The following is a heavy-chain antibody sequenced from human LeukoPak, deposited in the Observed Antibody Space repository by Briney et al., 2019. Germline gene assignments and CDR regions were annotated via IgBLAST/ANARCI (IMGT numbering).Heavy chain of an antibody. CDR1: GFTFSSYA. J-gene: IGHJ4*02. D-gene: IGHD4-11*01. CDR2: ISSSGGST. V-gene: IGHV3-23*01. Sequence: GGSLRLSCAASGFTFSSYAMSWVRQAPGKGLEWVSGISSSGGSTVYADSVKGRFTISRDNSKNTLYLQMNSLRAEDTAVYYCAKKSTTVITYYFDYWGQGTLVTVSS. CDR3: AKKSTTVITYYFDY.